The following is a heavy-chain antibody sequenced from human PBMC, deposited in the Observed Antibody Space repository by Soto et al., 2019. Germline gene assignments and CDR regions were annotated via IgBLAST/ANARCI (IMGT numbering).Heavy chain of an antibody. V-gene: IGHV4-34*01. CDR3: ARRGWYPAWFDP. D-gene: IGHD6-19*01. CDR2: INHSGST. J-gene: IGHJ5*02. Sequence: QVQLQQWGAGLLKPSETLSLTCAVYGGSFSGYYWSWIRQPPGKGLEWIGEINHSGSTNYNPSLKSRVTISVDTSKNQFSLKLSSVTAADTAVYYCARRGWYPAWFDPWGQGTLVTVSS. CDR1: GGSFSGYY.